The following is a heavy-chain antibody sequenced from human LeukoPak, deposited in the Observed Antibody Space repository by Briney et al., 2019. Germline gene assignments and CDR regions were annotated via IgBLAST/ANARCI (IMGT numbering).Heavy chain of an antibody. CDR2: IYYSGGT. CDR3: ARGLTASDY. Sequence: SQTLSLTCTVSGGSISSGGYHWRWIRQHPGKGLEWIGYIYYSGGTYYNPSLKSRVTISLDTSKNQLSLQLTSVTAADTAVYYCARGLTASDYWGQGTLVTVSS. D-gene: IGHD1-20*01. J-gene: IGHJ4*01. V-gene: IGHV4-31*03. CDR1: GGSISSGGYH.